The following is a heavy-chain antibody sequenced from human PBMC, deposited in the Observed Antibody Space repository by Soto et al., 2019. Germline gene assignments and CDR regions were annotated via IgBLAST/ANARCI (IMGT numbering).Heavy chain of an antibody. J-gene: IGHJ4*02. D-gene: IGHD2-15*01. CDR2: TYYRSKWYN. CDR3: AREFNTGWST. V-gene: IGHV6-1*01. Sequence: QLQLQQSGPGLVKPSQTLSLTCAISGDSVSSNSAAWNWIRQSPSRGLEWLGRTYYRSKWYNEYALFMKSLITINPDTSKNQSSLQLNSVTPADTAVYYCAREFNTGWSTWGQGTLVTVSS. CDR1: GDSVSSNSAA.